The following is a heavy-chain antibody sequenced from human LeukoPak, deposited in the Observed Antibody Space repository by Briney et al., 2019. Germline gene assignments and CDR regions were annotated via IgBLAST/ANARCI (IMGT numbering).Heavy chain of an antibody. Sequence: EASVKVSCKASGYTFTSYDINWVRQATGQGLEWMGWMNPNSGNTGYAQKFQGRVTITRNTSISTAYMELSSLRSEDTAVYYCALLPILGVSAAKQDLDYWGQGILVTVSS. J-gene: IGHJ4*02. CDR1: GYTFTSYD. V-gene: IGHV1-8*03. CDR3: ALLPILGVSAAKQDLDY. CDR2: MNPNSGNT. D-gene: IGHD2-2*01.